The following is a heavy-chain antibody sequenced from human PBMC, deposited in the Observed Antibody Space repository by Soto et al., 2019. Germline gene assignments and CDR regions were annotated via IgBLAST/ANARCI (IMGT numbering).Heavy chain of an antibody. J-gene: IGHJ6*02. CDR3: ARGPRGQLSGMDV. CDR1: DGSINSYY. D-gene: IGHD6-13*01. V-gene: IGHV4-4*07. Sequence: PSETLSLTCTVTDGSINSYYWSWVRQPAGKGLEWIGQIFSSGTTDYNPSLKRRVTMSIDTSKNQLSLRLRSVTAADTAVYYCARGPRGQLSGMDVWGQGTTVTVSS. CDR2: IFSSGTT.